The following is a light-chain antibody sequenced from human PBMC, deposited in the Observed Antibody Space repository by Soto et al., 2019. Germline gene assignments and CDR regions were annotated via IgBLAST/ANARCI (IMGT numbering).Light chain of an antibody. CDR1: QSVSSY. Sequence: EMLLTQSPATLSLSPGERATLSCRASQSVSSYLAWYQQKPGQAPRLIIHGASSRATGVPDRITGSGSGTDFTLSISSLEPEDFAVYYCQQYGGSTRTFGQGTKVDI. J-gene: IGKJ1*01. V-gene: IGKV3-20*01. CDR3: QQYGGSTRT. CDR2: GAS.